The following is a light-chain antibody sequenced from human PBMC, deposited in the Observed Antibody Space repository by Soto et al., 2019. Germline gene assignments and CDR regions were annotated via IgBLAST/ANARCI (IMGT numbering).Light chain of an antibody. CDR1: NIGDKA. J-gene: IGLJ2*01. CDR2: YDF. CDR3: QVWDTTNDHPI. V-gene: IGLV3-21*04. Sequence: SYVLTQRPSVSVAPEKTASITCGGDNIGDKAVHWYQHRPGQAPVLVIYYDFERPSGIHERFSGTNSGDTATLTISRVEAGDEDDYYCQVWDTTNDHPIFGGGTKLTVL.